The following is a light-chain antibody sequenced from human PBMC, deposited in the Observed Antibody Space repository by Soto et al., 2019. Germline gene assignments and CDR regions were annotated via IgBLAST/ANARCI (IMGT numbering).Light chain of an antibody. CDR1: SSDFGAYNY. V-gene: IGLV2-14*01. CDR2: EVA. Sequence: QSVLNQPASVSGSPGQSITVSCTGTSSDFGAYNYVSWYQQHPGKAPKLMIYEVANRPSGVSNRFSGSKSGNTASLTISGLQAEDEADYYCSSYAISSTLYVFGTGTKVTVL. CDR3: SSYAISSTLYV. J-gene: IGLJ1*01.